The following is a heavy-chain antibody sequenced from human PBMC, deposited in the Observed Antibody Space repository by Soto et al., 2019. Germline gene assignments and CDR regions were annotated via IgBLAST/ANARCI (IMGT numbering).Heavy chain of an antibody. CDR3: ARADGPAAIDIWTWFDP. D-gene: IGHD2-2*02. CDR1: GGTFSSYA. Sequence: ASLQVSCKASGGTFSSYAISWVRQAPGQGLEWMGGIIPIFGTANYAQKFQGRVTITADESTSTAYMELSSLRSEDTAVYYCARADGPAAIDIWTWFDPWGQGTLVTV. V-gene: IGHV1-69*13. CDR2: IIPIFGTA. J-gene: IGHJ5*02.